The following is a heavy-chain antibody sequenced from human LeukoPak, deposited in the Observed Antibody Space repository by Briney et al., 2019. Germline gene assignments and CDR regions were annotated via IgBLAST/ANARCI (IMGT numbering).Heavy chain of an antibody. CDR3: ARHDKSYGSPFDY. V-gene: IGHV5-10-1*01. D-gene: IGHD5-18*01. CDR1: GYSFTSYW. Sequence: GESLKISYKGSGYSFTSYWISWVRQMPGKGLEWMGRIDPSDSYTSYSPSFQGHVTISADKSISTAYLQWSSLKASDTAMYYCARHDKSYGSPFDYWGQGTLVTVSS. CDR2: IDPSDSYT. J-gene: IGHJ4*02.